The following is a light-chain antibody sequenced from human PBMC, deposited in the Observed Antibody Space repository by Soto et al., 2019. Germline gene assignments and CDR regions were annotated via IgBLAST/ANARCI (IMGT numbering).Light chain of an antibody. CDR3: MQALQTPLT. J-gene: IGKJ4*01. V-gene: IGKV2-28*01. CDR1: QSLLHRSGYNY. Sequence: DIVMTQSPLSLAVTPGEPASISCRSSQSLLHRSGYNYLDWYLQRPGQSPQLLLHLGSSRASGVPDRVSGSGSGTDFTLKISRVEAEDVGLYYCMQALQTPLTFGGGTKVEIK. CDR2: LGS.